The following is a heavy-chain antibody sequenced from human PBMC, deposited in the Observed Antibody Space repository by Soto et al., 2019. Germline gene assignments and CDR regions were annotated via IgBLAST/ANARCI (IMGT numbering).Heavy chain of an antibody. CDR2: ISGRGENK. CDR1: VFTFSVFA. CDR3: AKDRGTGDYGVNAVDI. D-gene: IGHD7-27*01. J-gene: IGHJ3*02. V-gene: IGHV3-23*01. Sequence: EVQLLESGGGLVQPGGSLRLSCAASVFTFSVFAMSWVRQAPGKGLELVSTISGRGENKYYADSVKGRFTISRDNSKNTLNLQMNSLRGEDTAVYYCAKDRGTGDYGVNAVDIWGQGTMVTVAS.